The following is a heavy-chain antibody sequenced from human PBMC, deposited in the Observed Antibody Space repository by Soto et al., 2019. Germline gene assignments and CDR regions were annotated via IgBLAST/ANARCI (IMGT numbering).Heavy chain of an antibody. CDR1: GFTLSNTG. D-gene: IGHD6-13*01. CDR3: AKDWGSSGWFNLFDS. CDR2: ISHDGFSQ. V-gene: IGHV3-30*18. J-gene: IGHJ5*01. Sequence: QVHLVESGGGVVQPGTSLRLSCVVSGFTLSNTGVHWVRQAPGKGLEWVAMISHDGFSQHYVDSVRGRFTISRDNSKNTLYLQMDSLRPEDTSVYYCAKDWGSSGWFNLFDSWGQGTLVIVSS.